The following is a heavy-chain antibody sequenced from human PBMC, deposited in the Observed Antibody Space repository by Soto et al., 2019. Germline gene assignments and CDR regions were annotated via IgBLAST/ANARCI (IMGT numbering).Heavy chain of an antibody. CDR3: AKGGRQWMVTSDFNY. CDR1: GFTFSDYA. CDR2: VSHDGRNT. J-gene: IGHJ4*02. D-gene: IGHD6-19*01. V-gene: IGHV3-30*18. Sequence: VQLVESGGGVVQPGRSLRLSCAASGFTFSDYAMHWVRQAPGKGLEWVAVVSHDGRNTHYADSVNGRFTIPIDSSKNTVSMEMTRQRTEDTAVYYCAKGGRQWMVTSDFNYWGQGALVTVSS.